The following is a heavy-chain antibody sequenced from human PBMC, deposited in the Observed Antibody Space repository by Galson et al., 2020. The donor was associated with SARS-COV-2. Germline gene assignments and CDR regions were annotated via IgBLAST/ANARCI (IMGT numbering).Heavy chain of an antibody. CDR3: AIPNPSLGYCTGDPCYLEAFDI. CDR2: MYHSGNT. D-gene: IGHD2-8*02. Sequence: SETLSLTCTVSGYSISSVHSWGWIRQPPGKGLEWVGTMYHSGNTFYSASLKSRLTISVDTSKNQFSLRLTSVTAADTAMYYCAIPNPSLGYCTGDPCYLEAFDIWGQGTMVTVSS. CDR1: GYSISSVHS. V-gene: IGHV4-38-2*02. J-gene: IGHJ3*02.